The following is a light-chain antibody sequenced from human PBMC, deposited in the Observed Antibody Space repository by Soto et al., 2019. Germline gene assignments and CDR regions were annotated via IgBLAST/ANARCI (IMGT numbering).Light chain of an antibody. CDR3: SSYTSSSPYV. Sequence: QSALTQPASVSGSPGQSITISCTGSRSDVGGYNYVSWYQHHPGKGPTLIIYEVSNRPSGVADRFSGSKSDNTASLTISGLQAEDEADYYCSSYTSSSPYVFGTGTKLTVL. CDR1: RSDVGGYNY. J-gene: IGLJ1*01. CDR2: EVS. V-gene: IGLV2-14*01.